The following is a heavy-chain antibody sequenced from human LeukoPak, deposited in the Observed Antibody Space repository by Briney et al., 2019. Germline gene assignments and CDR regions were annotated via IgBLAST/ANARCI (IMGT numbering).Heavy chain of an antibody. Sequence: GGTLRLSCAASGFTFSSYGMSWVRQAPGKGLEWVSAISGSGGSTYYADSVKGRFTISRDNSKNTLYLQMNSLRAEDTAVYYCAKYGDYAPFDYWGQGTLVTVSS. J-gene: IGHJ4*02. CDR3: AKYGDYAPFDY. V-gene: IGHV3-23*01. CDR2: ISGSGGST. D-gene: IGHD4-17*01. CDR1: GFTFSSYG.